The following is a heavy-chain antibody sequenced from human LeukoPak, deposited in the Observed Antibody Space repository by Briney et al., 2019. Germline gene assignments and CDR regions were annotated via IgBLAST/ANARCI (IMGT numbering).Heavy chain of an antibody. CDR1: GGSFSGYY. V-gene: IGHV4-34*01. CDR3: ARGRKDYGSGSYYPYYYYYYYMDV. J-gene: IGHJ6*03. Sequence: SETLSLTCAVYGGSFSGYYWSWIRQPPGKGLEWIGEINHSGSTNYNPSLKSRVTISVDTSKNQFSLKLSSVTAADTAVYYCARGRKDYGSGSYYPYYYYYYYMDVWGKGTAVTVSS. D-gene: IGHD3-10*01. CDR2: INHSGST.